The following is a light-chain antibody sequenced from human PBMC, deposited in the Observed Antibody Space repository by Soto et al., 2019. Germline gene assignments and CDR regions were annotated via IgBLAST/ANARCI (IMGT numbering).Light chain of an antibody. J-gene: IGKJ1*01. V-gene: IGKV3-20*01. CDR2: AIS. Sequence: EIVLTQSPGTLSLSPGERATLSCRASQSVSRTYLAWYQQKPVQAPRLLIYAISSRATGIPDRFSGSGSGTDFTLTISRLEPEDFAVYYCQQYGRSGTFGQGTKVEIQ. CDR3: QQYGRSGT. CDR1: QSVSRTY.